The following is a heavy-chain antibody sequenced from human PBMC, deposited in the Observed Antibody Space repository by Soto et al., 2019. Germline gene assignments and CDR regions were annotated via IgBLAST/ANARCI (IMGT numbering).Heavy chain of an antibody. CDR1: GGSVSSGSYY. D-gene: IGHD5-18*01. J-gene: IGHJ4*02. CDR2: IYYSGST. V-gene: IGHV4-61*01. CDR3: AREGGGYSYGYTPDY. Sequence: QVQLQESGPGLVKPSETLSLTCTVSGGSVSSGSYYWSWIRQPPGKGLEWIGYIYYSGSTNYNPSLKSRVTISVDTSKNQFSLKLSSVTAADTAVYYCAREGGGYSYGYTPDYWGQGTLVTVSS.